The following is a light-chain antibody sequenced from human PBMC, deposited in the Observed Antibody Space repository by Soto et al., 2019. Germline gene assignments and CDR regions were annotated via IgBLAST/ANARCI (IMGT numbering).Light chain of an antibody. CDR2: EVN. J-gene: IGLJ3*02. CDR1: SSDVGGYNS. CDR3: NSHAGSNNLWV. V-gene: IGLV2-8*01. Sequence: QSVLTQSPSASGSPGQSVTISCTGTSSDVGGYNSVSWYQQHPGKAPKLMIYEVNKRPSGVPDRFSGSKSGNTASLTVSGLQAEDEADYYCNSHAGSNNLWVFGGGTKVTVL.